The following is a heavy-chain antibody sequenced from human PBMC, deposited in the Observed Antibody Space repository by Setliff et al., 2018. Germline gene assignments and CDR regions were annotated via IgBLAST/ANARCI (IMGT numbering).Heavy chain of an antibody. D-gene: IGHD2-21*02. CDR3: AKDPHPAYCGGDCSFT. J-gene: IGHJ4*02. Sequence: GGSLRLSCAASGFTFYNSAMSWVRQAPGKGPEWISLIGHDDITYYADSVKGRFTVSRDISKNTVYLQMSTLRAEDTAMYYCAKDPHPAYCGGDCSFTWGQGTLVTVSS. V-gene: IGHV3-23*01. CDR2: IGHDDIT. CDR1: GFTFYNSA.